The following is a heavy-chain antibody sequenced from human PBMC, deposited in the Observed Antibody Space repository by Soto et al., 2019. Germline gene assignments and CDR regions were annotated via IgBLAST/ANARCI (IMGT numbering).Heavy chain of an antibody. CDR3: ARDIVVVVAASAPDAFDI. CDR2: ISSSSSTI. CDR1: GFTFSSYS. J-gene: IGHJ3*02. V-gene: IGHV3-48*01. Sequence: GGSLRLSCAASGFTFSSYSMNWVRQAPGKGLEWVSYISSSSSTIYYADSVKGRFTISRDNAKNSLYLQMNSLRAEDTAVYYCARDIVVVVAASAPDAFDIWGQGTMVTVSS. D-gene: IGHD2-15*01.